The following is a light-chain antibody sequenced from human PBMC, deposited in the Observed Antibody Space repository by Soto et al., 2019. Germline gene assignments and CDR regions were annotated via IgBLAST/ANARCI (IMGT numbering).Light chain of an antibody. CDR3: CSFASSGSFGVI. V-gene: IGLV2-23*03. J-gene: IGLJ2*01. Sequence: QSALTQPASVSGSPGQSITISCTATSSDVGSYTLISWYQQHPGKAPKLIIYEGSRRPSGVSSRFSGSKSGNTASLTISGLQAEDEADYYCCSFASSGSFGVIFGGGTKVTVL. CDR2: EGS. CDR1: SSDVGSYTL.